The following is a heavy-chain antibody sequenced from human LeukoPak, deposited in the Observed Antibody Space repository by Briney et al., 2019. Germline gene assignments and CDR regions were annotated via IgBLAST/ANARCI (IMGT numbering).Heavy chain of an antibody. Sequence: SETLSLTCTVSGYSISISYYWGWIRQPPGKGLEWIGNIYHSGSTHFNPSFKSRVTISIDTSKNQFSLKLSSVTAADTAVYYCALQPARRLSWFDPWGQGTLVTVSS. D-gene: IGHD2-2*01. CDR1: GYSISISYY. CDR3: ALQPARRLSWFDP. V-gene: IGHV4-38-2*02. CDR2: IYHSGST. J-gene: IGHJ5*02.